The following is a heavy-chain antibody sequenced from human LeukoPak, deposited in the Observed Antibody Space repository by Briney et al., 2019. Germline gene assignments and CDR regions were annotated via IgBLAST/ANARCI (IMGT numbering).Heavy chain of an antibody. CDR3: ARVGIAAAGMYYYYYRDV. V-gene: IGHV1-8*03. D-gene: IGHD6-13*01. Sequence: GASVKVSCKASGYTFTSYDINWVRQATGQGLEWMGWMNPNSGNTGYAQKFQGRVTITRNTSISTAYMELSSLRSDDTAVYYCARVGIAAAGMYYYYYRDVWGKGTTVTVSS. CDR1: GYTFTSYD. CDR2: MNPNSGNT. J-gene: IGHJ6*03.